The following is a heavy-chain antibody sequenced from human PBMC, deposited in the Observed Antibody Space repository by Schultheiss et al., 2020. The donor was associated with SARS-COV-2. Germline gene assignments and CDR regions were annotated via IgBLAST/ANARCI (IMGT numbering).Heavy chain of an antibody. V-gene: IGHV3-33*06. D-gene: IGHD1-1*01. CDR1: GFTFSSYG. J-gene: IGHJ3*02. CDR3: AKRWGTTGTPDKRDAFDI. Sequence: GGSLRLSCAASGFTFSSYGMHWVRQAPGKGLEWVAVIWYDGSNKYYADSVKGRFTISRDNSKNTLYLQMNSLRAEDTAVYYCAKRWGTTGTPDKRDAFDIWGQGTMVTVSS. CDR2: IWYDGSNK.